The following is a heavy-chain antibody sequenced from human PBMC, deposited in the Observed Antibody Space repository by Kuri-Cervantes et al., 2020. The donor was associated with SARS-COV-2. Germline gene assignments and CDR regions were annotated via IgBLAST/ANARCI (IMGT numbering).Heavy chain of an antibody. CDR2: IYCSGCT. Sequence: SETLSLTCTVSGVTISSGGNYWIWIGQHPGKGLEWIGYIYCSGCTYYNPSLKSRVTISVDTSKNQFSLKLSSVTAADTAVYYCAREFVSCNPGYYDSSGNDDYWGQGTLVTVSS. CDR1: GVTISSGGNY. D-gene: IGHD3-22*01. V-gene: IGHV4-31*02. CDR3: AREFVSCNPGYYDSSGNDDY. J-gene: IGHJ4*02.